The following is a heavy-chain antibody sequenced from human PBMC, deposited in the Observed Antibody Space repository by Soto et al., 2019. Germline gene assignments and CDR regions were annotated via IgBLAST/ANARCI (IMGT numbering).Heavy chain of an antibody. CDR1: GFTFSSYS. CDR2: ISSSSSTI. CDR3: ARDYDSSGYPRYYFDY. V-gene: IGHV3-48*01. D-gene: IGHD3-22*01. Sequence: HPGGSLRLSCAASGFTFSSYSMNWVRQAPGKGLEWVSYISSSSSTIYYADSVKGRFTISRDNAKNSLYLQMNSLRAEDTAVYYCARDYDSSGYPRYYFDYWGQGTLVTVSS. J-gene: IGHJ4*02.